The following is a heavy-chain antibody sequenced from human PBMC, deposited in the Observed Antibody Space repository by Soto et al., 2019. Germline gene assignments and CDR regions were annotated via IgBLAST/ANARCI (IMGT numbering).Heavy chain of an antibody. CDR3: ASGLVPAAMGGYYYYGMDV. J-gene: IGHJ6*02. D-gene: IGHD2-2*01. CDR2: IDPSDSYT. CDR1: GYSLTSYW. V-gene: IGHV5-10-1*01. Sequence: GESLKISCKGSGYSLTSYWISWVRQMPGKGLEWMGRIDPSDSYTNYSPSFQGHVTISADKSISTAYLQWSSLKASDTAMYYCASGLVPAAMGGYYYYGMDVWGQGTTVT.